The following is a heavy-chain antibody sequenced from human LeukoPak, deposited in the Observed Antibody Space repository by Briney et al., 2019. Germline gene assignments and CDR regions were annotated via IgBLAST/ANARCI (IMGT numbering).Heavy chain of an antibody. D-gene: IGHD6-19*01. V-gene: IGHV3-21*06. J-gene: IGHJ4*02. CDR2: ISRLSSNI. CDR3: VRGPYRSGFGF. CDR1: GFVFSNFS. Sequence: GGFLRLSCAASGFVFSNFSMNWVRQAPGKGLEWVSSISRLSSNINYADSVRGRFTITRDNAKNSLELHRSRLRPEDTALYYCVRGPYRSGFGFWGQGTLVTVSS.